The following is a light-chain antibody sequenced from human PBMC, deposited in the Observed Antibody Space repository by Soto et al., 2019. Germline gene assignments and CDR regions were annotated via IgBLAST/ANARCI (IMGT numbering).Light chain of an antibody. CDR1: QSIKSY. CDR2: AAS. V-gene: IGKV1-39*01. CDR3: QQSFSTPRT. Sequence: DIQMTQSPSSQSASVGDRVTITCRASQSIKSYLNWYQQKPGKAPKLLIYAASSLQSGVPSRFSGSGSETDVTLTITSLQPDDFSTYYCQQSFSTPRTFVQGTRFDI. J-gene: IGKJ1*01.